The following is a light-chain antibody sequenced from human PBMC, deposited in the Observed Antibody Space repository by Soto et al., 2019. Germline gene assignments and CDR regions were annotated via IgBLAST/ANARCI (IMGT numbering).Light chain of an antibody. J-gene: IGKJ5*01. CDR2: KAS. CDR3: QQYGSSSWT. Sequence: EIRMNESLGTVSVSPRERVTXTCRASQTISSWLAWYQQKPGKAPKLLIYKASTLKIGVPSRFSGSGSGTEFTLTISSLQSDDFAAYYCQQYGSSSWTLSQGT. V-gene: IGKV1-5*03. CDR1: QTISSW.